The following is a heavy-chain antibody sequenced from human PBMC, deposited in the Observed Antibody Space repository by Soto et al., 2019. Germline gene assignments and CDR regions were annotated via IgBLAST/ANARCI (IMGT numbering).Heavy chain of an antibody. D-gene: IGHD3-10*01. CDR2: INAGNGNT. CDR3: AREVNRGVIIIGDALDI. J-gene: IGHJ3*02. V-gene: IGHV1-3*01. Sequence: ASVKVSCKASGYTFTSYAMHWVRQAPGQRLEWMGWINAGNGNTKYSQKFQGRVTITRDTSASTAYMELSSLRSEDTAVYYCAREVNRGVIIIGDALDIWGQGTMVTVSS. CDR1: GYTFTSYA.